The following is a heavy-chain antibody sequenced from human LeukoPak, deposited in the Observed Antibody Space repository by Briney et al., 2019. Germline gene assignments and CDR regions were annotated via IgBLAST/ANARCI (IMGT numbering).Heavy chain of an antibody. CDR1: GFTFSSYG. CDR3: ARQQYYYDSSGPDYYYYYIDV. D-gene: IGHD3-22*01. Sequence: GGSLRLSCAASGFTFSSYGRHWVRQAPGKGLEWVAVIWYDGSNKYYADSVKGRFTISRDNSKNTLYLQMNSLRAEDTAVYYSARQQYYYDSSGPDYYYYYIDVWGKRTTVTVSS. J-gene: IGHJ6*03. V-gene: IGHV3-33*08. CDR2: IWYDGSNK.